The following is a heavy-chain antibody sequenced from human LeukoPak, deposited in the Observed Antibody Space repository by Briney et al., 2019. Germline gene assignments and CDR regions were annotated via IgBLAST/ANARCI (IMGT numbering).Heavy chain of an antibody. Sequence: SETLSLTCAVYGGSFSGYYWSWIRQPPGKGLEWIGDINHSGSTNYNPSLKSRVTISVDTSKNQFSLKLSSVTAADTAVYYCANTVGGGYYYYGMDVWGKGTTVTVSS. D-gene: IGHD3-16*01. CDR2: INHSGST. V-gene: IGHV4-34*01. CDR1: GGSFSGYY. CDR3: ANTVGGGYYYYGMDV. J-gene: IGHJ6*04.